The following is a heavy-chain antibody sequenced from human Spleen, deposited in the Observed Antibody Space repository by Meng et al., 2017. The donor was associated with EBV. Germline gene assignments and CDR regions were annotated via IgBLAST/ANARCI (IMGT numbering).Heavy chain of an antibody. D-gene: IGHD3-10*01. CDR2: IHHGGST. J-gene: IGHJ5*02. Sequence: QGQLKSPGPGMVKSSGTLSLTCGVSGGSISSDNWWTWVRQPPGKGLEWVGEIHHGGSTNYNPSLKSRVTISLDKSKNQFSLRLTSVTAADTAVYYCSIIIYGSGLNSWFDPWGQGTLVTVSS. V-gene: IGHV4-4*02. CDR1: GGSISSDNW. CDR3: SIIIYGSGLNSWFDP.